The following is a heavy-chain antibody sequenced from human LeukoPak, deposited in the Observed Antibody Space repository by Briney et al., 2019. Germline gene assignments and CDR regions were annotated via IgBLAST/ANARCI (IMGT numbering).Heavy chain of an antibody. D-gene: IGHD2-15*01. Sequence: PSETLILTCAVYGGSFSGYYWSWIRQPPGKGLEWIGEINHSGSTDYNPSLKSRVTISVDTSKNQFSLKLSSVTAADTAVYYCARQGRDVYCSGGSCYYSPGAFDIWGQGTMVTVSS. CDR2: INHSGST. CDR1: GGSFSGYY. V-gene: IGHV4-34*01. J-gene: IGHJ3*02. CDR3: ARQGRDVYCSGGSCYYSPGAFDI.